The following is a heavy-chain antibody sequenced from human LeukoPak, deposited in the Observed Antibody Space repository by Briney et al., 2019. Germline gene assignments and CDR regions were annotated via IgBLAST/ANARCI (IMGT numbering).Heavy chain of an antibody. D-gene: IGHD3-22*01. V-gene: IGHV4-59*08. CDR3: ARARRDYYDSSGYFDY. Sequence: SETLSLTCTVSGGSISSYYWSWIRQPPGKGLEWIGYIYYSGSTYYNPSLKSRVTISVDTSKNQFSLKLSSVTAADTAVYYCARARRDYYDSSGYFDYWGQGTLVTVSS. J-gene: IGHJ4*02. CDR2: IYYSGST. CDR1: GGSISSYY.